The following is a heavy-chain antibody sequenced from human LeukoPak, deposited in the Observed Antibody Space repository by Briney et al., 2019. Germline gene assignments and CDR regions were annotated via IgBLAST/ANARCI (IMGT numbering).Heavy chain of an antibody. V-gene: IGHV4-59*08. CDR3: ARILGYYDSSGYRKEGAFDI. CDR2: IYYSGST. CDR1: GGSISSYY. D-gene: IGHD3-22*01. Sequence: PSETLFLTCTVSGGSISSYYWSWIRQPPGKGLEWIGYIYYSGSTNYNPSLKSRVTISVDTSKNQFSLKLSSVTAADTAVYYCARILGYYDSSGYRKEGAFDIWGQGTMVTVSS. J-gene: IGHJ3*02.